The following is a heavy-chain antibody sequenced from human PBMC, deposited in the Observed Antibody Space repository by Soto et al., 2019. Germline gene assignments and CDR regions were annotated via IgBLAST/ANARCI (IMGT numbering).Heavy chain of an antibody. CDR1: GGTFSSYA. Sequence: SVKVSCKASGGTFSSYAISWVRQAPGQGLEWTGGIIPIFGTANYAQKFQGRVTITADESTSTAYMELSSLRSEDTAVYYCASRYYYYDSSGYSTLDYWGQGTLVTVSS. CDR2: IIPIFGTA. D-gene: IGHD3-22*01. CDR3: ASRYYYYDSSGYSTLDY. V-gene: IGHV1-69*13. J-gene: IGHJ4*02.